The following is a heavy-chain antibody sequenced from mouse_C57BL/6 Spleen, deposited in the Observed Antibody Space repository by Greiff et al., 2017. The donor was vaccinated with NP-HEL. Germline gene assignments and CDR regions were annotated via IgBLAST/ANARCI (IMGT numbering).Heavy chain of an antibody. V-gene: IGHV3-6*01. Sequence: VQLKESGPGLVKPSQSLSLTCSVTGYSITSGYYWNWIRQFPGNKLEWMGYISYDGSNNYNPSLKNRISITRDTSKNQFFLKLNSVTTEDTATYYCAREMDYGDYWGQGTTLTVSS. CDR1: GYSITSGYY. D-gene: IGHD1-1*02. CDR3: AREMDYGDY. CDR2: ISYDGSN. J-gene: IGHJ2*01.